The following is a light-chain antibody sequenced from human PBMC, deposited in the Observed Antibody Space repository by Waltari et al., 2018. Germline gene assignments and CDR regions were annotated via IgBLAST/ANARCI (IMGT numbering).Light chain of an antibody. J-gene: IGKJ1*01. Sequence: DFQITQSPSSLSASVGDRITITCRASQGVDIYLAWYQHKAGQAPELLVYGASTVPSGVPSRFSGSGSGTTFTRTSNSLQPEYVATYYCQNYNSDPWTFGQGTRVDIK. CDR3: QNYNSDPWT. CDR2: GAS. V-gene: IGKV1-27*01. CDR1: QGVDIY.